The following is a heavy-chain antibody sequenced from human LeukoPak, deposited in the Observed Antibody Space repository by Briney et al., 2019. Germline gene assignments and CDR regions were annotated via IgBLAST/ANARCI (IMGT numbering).Heavy chain of an antibody. CDR2: IIPIFGTA. Sequence: GASVKVSCKASGGTFSSYAISWVRQAPGQGLEWMGGIIPIFGTANYAQKFQGRVTITADKSTSTAYMELSSLRSEDTAVYYCARRLGGTQPHGFDPWGQGTLVTVSS. D-gene: IGHD1-26*01. V-gene: IGHV1-69*06. CDR1: GGTFSSYA. CDR3: ARRLGGTQPHGFDP. J-gene: IGHJ5*02.